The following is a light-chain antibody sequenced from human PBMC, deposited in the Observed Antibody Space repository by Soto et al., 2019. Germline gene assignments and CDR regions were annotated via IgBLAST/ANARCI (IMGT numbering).Light chain of an antibody. CDR3: QQYENLPYT. CDR1: QDINNY. CDR2: DAS. Sequence: DLQMTQSPSSLSASVGDRVTITCQASQDINNYINWYQQKPGKDPKLLIYDASNLETGVPSRFSGSGSVTDFTFTISSLQPADTATYSCQQYENLPYTFGQGTKLEIK. V-gene: IGKV1-33*01. J-gene: IGKJ2*01.